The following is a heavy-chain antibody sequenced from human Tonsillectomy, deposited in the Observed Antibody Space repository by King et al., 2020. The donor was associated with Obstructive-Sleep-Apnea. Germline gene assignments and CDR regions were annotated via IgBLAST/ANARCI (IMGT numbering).Heavy chain of an antibody. CDR1: GFTFSSYA. Sequence: VQLVESGGGLVQPGGSLRLSCAASGFTFSSYAMSWVRQAPGKGLEWVSAISGSGGSTYYADSVKGRFTISRDNSKNTLYLQMNSLRAEDTAVYYCAKGRGYCSGGSCYDYDYGMDVWGQGTTVTVSS. CDR2: ISGSGGST. D-gene: IGHD2-15*01. J-gene: IGHJ6*02. CDR3: AKGRGYCSGGSCYDYDYGMDV. V-gene: IGHV3-23*04.